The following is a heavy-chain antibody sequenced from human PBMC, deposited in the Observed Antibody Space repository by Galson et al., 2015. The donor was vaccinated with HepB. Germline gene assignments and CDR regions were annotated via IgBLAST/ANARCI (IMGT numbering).Heavy chain of an antibody. Sequence: SLRLSCAASGFTFSDYYMSWIRQAPGKGLEWVSYISSSSSYTNYADSVKGRFTISRDNAKNSLYLQMNSLRAEDTAVYYCAKTGRVAAAEYYNYGMDVWGQGTTVTVSS. V-gene: IGHV3-11*06. D-gene: IGHD6-13*01. J-gene: IGHJ6*02. CDR2: ISSSSSYT. CDR3: AKTGRVAAAEYYNYGMDV. CDR1: GFTFSDYY.